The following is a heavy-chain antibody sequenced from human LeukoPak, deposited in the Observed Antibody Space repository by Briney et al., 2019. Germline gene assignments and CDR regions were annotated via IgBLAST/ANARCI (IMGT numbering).Heavy chain of an antibody. Sequence: GASVKVSCKASGYTFTGYYMHWVRQAPGQGLEWMGWINPNSGGTNYAQKFQGRVTMTRDTSISTAYMELSRLRSDDTAVYYCASFRYATYNWFDPWGQGTLVTVSS. CDR1: GYTFTGYY. D-gene: IGHD1-1*01. CDR2: INPNSGGT. J-gene: IGHJ5*02. CDR3: ASFRYATYNWFDP. V-gene: IGHV1-2*02.